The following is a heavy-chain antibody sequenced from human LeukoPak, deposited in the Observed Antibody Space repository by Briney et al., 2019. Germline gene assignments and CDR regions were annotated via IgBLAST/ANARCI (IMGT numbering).Heavy chain of an antibody. Sequence: GGSLRLSCAGSGFTFSKYGMHWVRQAPGKALEGVAVIWNDGSQENYAESVKGRFTISRDNSENTLYLQMSSLRAEDTAMYFCAKRDAKISGSDSFDIWGQGTMVTVSS. J-gene: IGHJ3*02. D-gene: IGHD3-10*01. CDR2: IWNDGSQE. V-gene: IGHV3-33*06. CDR3: AKRDAKISGSDSFDI. CDR1: GFTFSKYG.